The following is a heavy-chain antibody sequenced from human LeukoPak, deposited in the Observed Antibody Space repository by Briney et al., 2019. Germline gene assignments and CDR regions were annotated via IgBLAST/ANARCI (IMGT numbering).Heavy chain of an antibody. Sequence: SETLSLTCTVSGGSISSYYWSWIRQPPGKGLEWIGYIYYSGSTNYNLSLKSRVTISVDTSKNQFSLKLSSVTAADTAVYYCARIYGSGFDYWGQGTLVTVSS. CDR3: ARIYGSGFDY. V-gene: IGHV4-59*01. CDR2: IYYSGST. J-gene: IGHJ4*02. D-gene: IGHD3-10*01. CDR1: GGSISSYY.